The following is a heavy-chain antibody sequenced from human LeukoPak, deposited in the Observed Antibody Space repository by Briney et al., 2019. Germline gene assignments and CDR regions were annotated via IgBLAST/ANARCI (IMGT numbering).Heavy chain of an antibody. J-gene: IGHJ4*02. CDR1: GYSFTSYW. CDR2: IYPGDSGT. Sequence: GESLKISCKGSGYSFTSYWIGWVRQMPGKGLEWMGIIYPGDSGTRYSPSFQGQVTISADKSISTAYLQWSSLKASDTAMYYCARQAFGYYDSSGYIDYWGQGTLVTVSS. V-gene: IGHV5-51*01. CDR3: ARQAFGYYDSSGYIDY. D-gene: IGHD3-22*01.